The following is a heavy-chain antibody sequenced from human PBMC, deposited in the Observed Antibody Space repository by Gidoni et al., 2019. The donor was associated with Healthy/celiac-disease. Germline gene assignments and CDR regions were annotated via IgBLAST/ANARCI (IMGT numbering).Heavy chain of an antibody. J-gene: IGHJ3*02. CDR3: AKGDSSGYYWHDAFDI. D-gene: IGHD3-22*01. CDR2: ISGSGGST. Sequence: EVQLVESGGGLVQPGGSLRLSCAASGFPFSSYAMSWVRQAPGKGLEWCSAISGSGGSTYYADSVKGRFTISRDNSKNTLYLQMNSLRAEDTAVYYCAKGDSSGYYWHDAFDIWGQGTMVTVSS. CDR1: GFPFSSYA. V-gene: IGHV3-23*04.